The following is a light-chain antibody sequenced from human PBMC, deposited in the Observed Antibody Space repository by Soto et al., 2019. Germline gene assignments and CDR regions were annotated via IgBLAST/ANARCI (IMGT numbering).Light chain of an antibody. J-gene: IGKJ2*01. CDR2: DAS. CDR3: QQRSNWRGT. CDR1: QSVSSY. V-gene: IGKV3-11*01. Sequence: EIVLTQSPATLSLSPGERATLSCRASQSVSSYLAWYQQKPGQAPRLLIYDASNRATGIPARFSVSGSGTDFNLTISSLEPEDFALYYCQQRSNWRGTFGQGTKLEIK.